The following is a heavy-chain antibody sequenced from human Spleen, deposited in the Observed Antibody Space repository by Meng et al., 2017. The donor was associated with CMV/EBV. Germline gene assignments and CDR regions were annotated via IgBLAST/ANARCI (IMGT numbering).Heavy chain of an antibody. CDR2: ITGSSNYI. CDR3: ARDCSGGSCYGVSDY. Sequence: SGFLFISFTMSWVRQAPGRGLEYVSSITGSSNYIYYTDSVKGRFTISRDNAKNSLYLQINSLRAEDTAVYYCARDCSGGSCYGVSDYWGQGTLVTVSS. CDR1: GFLFISFT. J-gene: IGHJ4*02. V-gene: IGHV3-21*01. D-gene: IGHD2-15*01.